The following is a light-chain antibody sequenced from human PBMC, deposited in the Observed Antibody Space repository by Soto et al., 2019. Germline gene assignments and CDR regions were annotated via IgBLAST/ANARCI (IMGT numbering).Light chain of an antibody. Sequence: DIPMTQSPSTLSASVGDRVIITCRTSQSISGWMAWYQQKPGKAPNLLIYKTLKTGVPSRFSASGSGTEFTLIISSLQPDDFATYYCQQYHTYSFGQGTTVELK. J-gene: IGKJ1*01. V-gene: IGKV1-5*03. CDR3: QQYHTYS. CDR2: KT. CDR1: QSISGW.